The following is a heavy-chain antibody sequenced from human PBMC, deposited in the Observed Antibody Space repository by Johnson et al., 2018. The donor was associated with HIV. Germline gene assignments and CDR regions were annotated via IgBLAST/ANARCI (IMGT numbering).Heavy chain of an antibody. J-gene: IGHJ3*02. CDR2: ISSSGDII. CDR1: GFTFSDYY. Sequence: QVQLVESGGGLIQPGGSLRLSCAASGFTFSDYYMTWIRQAPGKGLEWLSFISSSGDIIRYADSVKGRFTISRDNAKNALILQMNSLRDEDTAVYYCAGRTGTALFDIWGQGTLVTVAS. V-gene: IGHV3-11*04. CDR3: AGRTGTALFDI. D-gene: IGHD3-10*01.